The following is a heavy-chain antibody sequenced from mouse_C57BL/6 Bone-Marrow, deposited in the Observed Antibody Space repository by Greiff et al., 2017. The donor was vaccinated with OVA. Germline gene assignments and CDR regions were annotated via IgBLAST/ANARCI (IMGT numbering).Heavy chain of an antibody. CDR2: INPSSGYT. Sequence: QVQLKESGAELAKPGASVKLSCKASGYTFTSYWVHWVKQRPGQGLEWIGYINPSSGYTKYNQKFKDKATLTADKSSSTAYMQLSSLTYEDSAVYYCARWAWDEGAMDYWGQGTSVTVSS. CDR1: GYTFTSYW. J-gene: IGHJ4*01. CDR3: ARWAWDEGAMDY. D-gene: IGHD4-1*01. V-gene: IGHV1-7*01.